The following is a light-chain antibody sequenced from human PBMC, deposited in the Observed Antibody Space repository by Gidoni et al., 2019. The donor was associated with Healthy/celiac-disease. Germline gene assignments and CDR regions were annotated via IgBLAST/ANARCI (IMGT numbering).Light chain of an antibody. J-gene: IGLJ3*02. CDR2: RDS. CDR1: NIGRKN. Sequence: SYELTQPLSVSVALGQTARITCGGNNIGRKNLHWYQQKPGQAPVLVIHRDSNRPSGIPERFSGSNAGNTATLTISRAQAGDEADYYGQVWDSSTGVFGGGTKLTVL. CDR3: QVWDSSTGV. V-gene: IGLV3-9*01.